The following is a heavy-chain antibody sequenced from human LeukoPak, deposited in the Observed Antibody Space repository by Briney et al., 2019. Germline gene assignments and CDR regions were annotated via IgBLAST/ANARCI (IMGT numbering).Heavy chain of an antibody. CDR3: ATGAQYGLWGVPYLYCMHV. V-gene: IGHV1-2*02. CDR1: GYPFTGYY. CDR2: INRRNGDT. Sequence: ASVKVSCKASGYPFTGYYVHWVRQAPGHGLEWMGLINRRNGDTHSAQKFQGRVSMTGDTSITTAYMELSSLTSDDTAVYYCATGAQYGLWGVPYLYCMHVWGTGTTVTVSS. D-gene: IGHD3-10*01. J-gene: IGHJ6*04.